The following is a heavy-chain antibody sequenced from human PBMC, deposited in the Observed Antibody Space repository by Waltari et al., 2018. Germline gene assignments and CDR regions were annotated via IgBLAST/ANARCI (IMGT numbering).Heavy chain of an antibody. CDR1: GFPFRSYG. Sequence: EVQLVESGGGLVQLGGSRSLSCSSSGFPFRSYGMNWVRQAPGKGLEWVSYISPSSSTITYADSMKGRFTISRDNAKNSLYLQMNSLRADDTAVYYCVREYDSGGAGYWGQGTLVTVSS. V-gene: IGHV3-48*04. CDR2: ISPSSSTI. CDR3: VREYDSGGAGY. J-gene: IGHJ4*02. D-gene: IGHD3-22*01.